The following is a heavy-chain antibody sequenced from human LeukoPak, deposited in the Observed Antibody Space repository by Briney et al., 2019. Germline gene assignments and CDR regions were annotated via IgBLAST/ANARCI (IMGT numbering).Heavy chain of an antibody. CDR1: GFTFSDYA. D-gene: IGHD3-3*01. J-gene: IGHJ4*02. CDR3: AKDRERFLEWYQLDY. V-gene: IGHV3-23*01. Sequence: GGSPRLSCAASGFTFSDYALGWVRQAPGRGLEWVATLSGSGAGTNYSDSVQGRFTNSRDNSKNTLYLQMNSLRAEDTAVYYCAKDRERFLEWYQLDYWGQGTLVTVSS. CDR2: LSGSGAGT.